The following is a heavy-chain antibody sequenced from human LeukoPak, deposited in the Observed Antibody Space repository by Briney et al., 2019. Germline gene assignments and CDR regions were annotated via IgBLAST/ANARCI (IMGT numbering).Heavy chain of an antibody. CDR2: IYTSGST. CDR3: ARGGIFGVVITPYYFDY. J-gene: IGHJ4*02. V-gene: IGHV4-4*07. D-gene: IGHD3-3*01. Sequence: SETLSLTCTVSGVSNSSFYWNWIRQPAGKGLEWIGRIYTSGSTIYNPSLKSRVTMSVDTSKNQFSLKLSSVTAAETAVYYCARGGIFGVVITPYYFDYWGQGTLVTVSS. CDR1: GVSNSSFY.